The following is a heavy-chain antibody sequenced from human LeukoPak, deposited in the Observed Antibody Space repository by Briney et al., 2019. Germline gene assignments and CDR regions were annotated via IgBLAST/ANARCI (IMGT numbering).Heavy chain of an antibody. V-gene: IGHV1-18*01. D-gene: IGHD3-3*01. J-gene: IGHJ6*02. CDR2: ISAYNGNT. CDR1: GYTFTSYG. CDR3: AREGMAGFWSGYGSLGYCGMDV. Sequence: ASVKVSCKVSGYTFTSYGISWVRQAPGQGLEWMGWISAYNGNTNYAQKFQGRVTMTTDTSTSTAYMELRSLRSDDTAVYYCAREGMAGFWSGYGSLGYCGMDVWGQGTTVTVSS.